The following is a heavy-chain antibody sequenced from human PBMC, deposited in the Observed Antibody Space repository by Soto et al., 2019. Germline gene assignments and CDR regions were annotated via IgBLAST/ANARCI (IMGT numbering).Heavy chain of an antibody. V-gene: IGHV1-18*01. CDR3: ARDGRAKPWPPNGAY. Sequence: QVHLVQSGPEVTKPGASVKVSCTASGYTFTSYGISWVRQAPGQGLEWMGWISAYNGNTNYAQILQGRVTMTTDTSTSTAYMELRSLRSDDTAVYYCARDGRAKPWPPNGAYWGQGTLVTVSS. CDR2: ISAYNGNT. D-gene: IGHD6-19*01. CDR1: GYTFTSYG. J-gene: IGHJ4*02.